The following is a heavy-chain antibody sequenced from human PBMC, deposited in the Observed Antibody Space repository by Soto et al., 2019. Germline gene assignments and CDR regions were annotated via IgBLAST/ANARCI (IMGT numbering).Heavy chain of an antibody. V-gene: IGHV4-39*01. Sequence: SETLSLTCTVSGGSISSSSYYWGWIRQPPGKGLEWIGSIYYSGSTYYNPSLKSRVTISVDTSKNQFSLKLSSVTAADTAVYYCASSPSIDYYDSSGYFDYWGQGTLVTVSS. CDR3: ASSPSIDYYDSSGYFDY. J-gene: IGHJ4*02. D-gene: IGHD3-22*01. CDR1: GGSISSSSYY. CDR2: IYYSGST.